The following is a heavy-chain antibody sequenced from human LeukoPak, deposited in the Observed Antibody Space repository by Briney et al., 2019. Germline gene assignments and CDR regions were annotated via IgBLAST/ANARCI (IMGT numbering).Heavy chain of an antibody. CDR1: GYSISSGYY. D-gene: IGHD3-3*02. CDR2: LHTSGST. V-gene: IGHV4-4*07. Sequence: SETLSLTRTVSGYSISSGYYWSWIRQPAGEGLEWIGRLHTSGSTHYNPSLKSRVTMSVDTSKNQFSLKLSSVTAADTAVYYCARAFYPGYYSYMAVWGKGTTVTVSS. CDR3: ARAFYPGYYSYMAV. J-gene: IGHJ6*03.